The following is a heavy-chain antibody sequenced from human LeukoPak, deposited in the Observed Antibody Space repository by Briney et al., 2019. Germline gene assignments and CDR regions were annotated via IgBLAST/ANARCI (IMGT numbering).Heavy chain of an antibody. J-gene: IGHJ6*02. CDR2: INPSGGST. Sequence: ASVKVSCKASGYTFTSYYMHWVQQAPGQGLEWMGIINPSGGSTSYVQKFQGRVTMTRDTSTSTVYMELSSLRSEDTAVYYCAREGSGSYSLKAYYYYGMDVWGQGTTVTVSS. CDR1: GYTFTSYY. D-gene: IGHD3-10*01. V-gene: IGHV1-46*01. CDR3: AREGSGSYSLKAYYYYGMDV.